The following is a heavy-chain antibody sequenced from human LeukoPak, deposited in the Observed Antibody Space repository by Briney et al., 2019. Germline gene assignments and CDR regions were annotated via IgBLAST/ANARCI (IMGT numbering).Heavy chain of an antibody. J-gene: IGHJ4*02. CDR1: GGTFSSYA. V-gene: IGHV1-69*04. Sequence: SVKVSCKASGGTFSSYAISWVRQAPGQGLEWMGRIIPILGIPNYAQKFQGRVTITADKSTSRAYMELSSLRSEDTAVYYCAREAYCSGGSCYSGPFDYWGQGTLVTVSP. D-gene: IGHD2-15*01. CDR2: IIPILGIP. CDR3: AREAYCSGGSCYSGPFDY.